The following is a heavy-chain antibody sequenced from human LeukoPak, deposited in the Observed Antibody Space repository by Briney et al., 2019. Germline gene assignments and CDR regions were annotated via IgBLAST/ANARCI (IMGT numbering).Heavy chain of an antibody. CDR3: ARDREFSGSYPDAFDI. J-gene: IGHJ3*02. V-gene: IGHV4-59*01. CDR1: GGSISSYY. CDR2: IYYSGST. Sequence: SGTLSLTCTVSGGSISSYYWSWIRQPPGKGLEWIGYIYYSGSTNYNPSLKSRVAMSVDTSKNQFSLKLRSVTAADTAVYYCARDREFSGSYPDAFDIWGQGRMVTVSS. D-gene: IGHD1-26*01.